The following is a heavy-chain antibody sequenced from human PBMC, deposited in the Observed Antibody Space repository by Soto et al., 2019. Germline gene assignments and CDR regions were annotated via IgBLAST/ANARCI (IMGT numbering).Heavy chain of an antibody. CDR2: ISAYNGNT. CDR3: ARANDFWSGYYLFDY. J-gene: IGHJ4*02. D-gene: IGHD3-3*01. V-gene: IGHV1-18*01. Sequence: ASVKVSCKASGYTFTSYGISWVRQAPGQGLEWMGWISAYNGNTNYAQKLQGRVTMTTDTSTSTAYMELRSLRSDDTAVYYCARANDFWSGYYLFDYWGQGTLVTVS. CDR1: GYTFTSYG.